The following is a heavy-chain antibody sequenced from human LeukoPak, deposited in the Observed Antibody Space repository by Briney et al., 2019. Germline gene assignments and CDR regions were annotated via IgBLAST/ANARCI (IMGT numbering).Heavy chain of an antibody. J-gene: IGHJ4*02. V-gene: IGHV3-30*18. CDR1: GFTFSSYA. CDR3: AKDPRFQGSSSYFYY. Sequence: GRSLRLSCAASGFTFSSYAMHWVRQAPGKGLEWVAIISYDGSNKYYGDAVKGRFTISRDNSTNTLYLQMNSLRAEDTAMYYCAKDPRFQGSSSYFYYWGQGTLVTVSS. D-gene: IGHD2-2*01. CDR2: ISYDGSNK.